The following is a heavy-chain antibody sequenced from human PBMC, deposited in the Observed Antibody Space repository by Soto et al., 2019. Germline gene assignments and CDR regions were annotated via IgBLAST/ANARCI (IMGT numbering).Heavy chain of an antibody. D-gene: IGHD2-21*01. CDR3: ARGAFCGGAPGCRDMYV. Sequence: ASVKVSWKSAGDTVISHSITWVRQAPGQGLEWMGRISAYNGNTNYAQKFQGRVTMTTDTSTSTAYMELRSLRSDDTAVYYCARGAFCGGAPGCRDMYVWGQ. J-gene: IGHJ6*02. CDR2: ISAYNGNT. CDR1: GDTVISHS. V-gene: IGHV1-18*01.